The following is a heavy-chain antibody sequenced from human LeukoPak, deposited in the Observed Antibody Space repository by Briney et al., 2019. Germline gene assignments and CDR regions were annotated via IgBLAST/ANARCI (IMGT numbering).Heavy chain of an antibody. CDR2: INPNSGDT. Sequence: ASVKVSCKASGYTFIGYYMYWVRQAPGQGLEWMGWINPNSGDTNYAQKFQGRVTMTRDTSISTAHMELSRLRLDDTAVYYCATEPFDYWGQGTLVTVSS. CDR1: GYTFIGYY. CDR3: ATEPFDY. J-gene: IGHJ4*02. V-gene: IGHV1-2*02.